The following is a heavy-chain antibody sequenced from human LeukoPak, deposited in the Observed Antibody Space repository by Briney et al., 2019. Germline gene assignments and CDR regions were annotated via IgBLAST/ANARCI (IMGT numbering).Heavy chain of an antibody. CDR2: IYYSGST. Sequence: PSETLPLTCTVSGGSISSGGYYWSWIRQHPGKGLEWIGYIYYSGSTNYNPSLKSRVTISVDTSKNQFSLKLSSVTAADTAVYYCARLLIPVTGTNYFDYWGQGTLVTVSS. CDR1: GGSISSGGYY. CDR3: ARLLIPVTGTNYFDY. V-gene: IGHV4-31*03. J-gene: IGHJ4*02. D-gene: IGHD6-19*01.